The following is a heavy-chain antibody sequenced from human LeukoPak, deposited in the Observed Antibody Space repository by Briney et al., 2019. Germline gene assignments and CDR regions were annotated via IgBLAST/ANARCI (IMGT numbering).Heavy chain of an antibody. D-gene: IGHD3-3*01. V-gene: IGHV4-59*01. J-gene: IGHJ5*02. Sequence: SETLSLTCAVYGGSFSGYYWSWIRQPPGKGLEWIGYIYYSGSTNYNPSLKSRVTISVDTSKNQFSLKLSSVTAADTAVYYCARAGDFWSGYSWFDPWGQGTLVTVSS. CDR2: IYYSGST. CDR1: GGSFSGYY. CDR3: ARAGDFWSGYSWFDP.